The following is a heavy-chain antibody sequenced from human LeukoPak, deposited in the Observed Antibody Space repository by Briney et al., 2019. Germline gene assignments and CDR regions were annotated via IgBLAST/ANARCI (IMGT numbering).Heavy chain of an antibody. CDR3: ARDFFSTTRSGSHNFDY. CDR1: GYTFTSYY. CDR2: ISPYNGNT. Sequence: ASVKVSCKASGYTFTSYYMHWVRQAPGQGLEWTGWISPYNGNTNYAQKLQGRVTMTTDTSTSTAYVDLRSLRSDDTALYYCARDFFSTTRSGSHNFDYWGQGTLVTVSS. V-gene: IGHV1-18*04. D-gene: IGHD3-10*01. J-gene: IGHJ4*02.